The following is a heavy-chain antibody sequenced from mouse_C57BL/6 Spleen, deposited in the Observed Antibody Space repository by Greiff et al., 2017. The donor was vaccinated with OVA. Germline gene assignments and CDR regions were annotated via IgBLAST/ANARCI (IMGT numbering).Heavy chain of an antibody. V-gene: IGHV1-50*01. CDR3: ARDLCRGAMDY. J-gene: IGHJ4*01. Sequence: QVQLQQSGAELVKPGASVKLSCKASGYTFTSYWMQWVKQRPGQGLEWIGEIDPSDSYTNYNQKFKGKATLTVDTSSSPAYMQLRSLTSEDSAVYYRARDLCRGAMDYWGQGTSVTVSS. CDR2: IDPSDSYT. CDR1: GYTFTSYW. D-gene: IGHD3-1*01.